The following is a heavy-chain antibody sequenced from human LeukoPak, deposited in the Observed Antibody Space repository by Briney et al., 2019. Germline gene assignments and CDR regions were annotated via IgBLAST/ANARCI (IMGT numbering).Heavy chain of an antibody. D-gene: IGHD5-24*01. CDR3: ARPEMAAFDP. V-gene: IGHV3-21*01. CDR1: GFTFSSYS. J-gene: IGHJ5*02. Sequence: GGSLRLSCAASGFTFSSYSMNWVRQAPGKGLEWVSSISSSSSYIYYAGSVKGRFTISRDNAKNSLYLQMNSLRAEDTAVYYCARPEMAAFDPWGQGTLVTVSS. CDR2: ISSSSSYI.